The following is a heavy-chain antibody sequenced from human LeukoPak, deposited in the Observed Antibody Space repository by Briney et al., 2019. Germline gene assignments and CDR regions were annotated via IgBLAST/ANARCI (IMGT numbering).Heavy chain of an antibody. CDR2: ISYDGSNK. J-gene: IGHJ4*02. CDR1: GFTFSSYA. CDR3: ARDRTAMVTSFDY. V-gene: IGHV3-30-3*01. D-gene: IGHD5-18*01. Sequence: GGSLRLSCAASGFTFSSYAMHWVRQAPGKGLEWVAVISYDGSNKYYADSVKGRFTISRDNSKNTLYLQMNSLRAEDTAVYYCARDRTAMVTSFDYWGQGTLVTVSS.